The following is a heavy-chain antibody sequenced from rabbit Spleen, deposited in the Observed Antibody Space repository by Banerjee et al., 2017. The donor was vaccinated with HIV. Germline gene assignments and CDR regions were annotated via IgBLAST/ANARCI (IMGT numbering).Heavy chain of an antibody. V-gene: IGHV1S45*01. CDR1: GFSFSSYYY. Sequence: QEQVVESGGGLVQPEGSLTLTCTASGFSFSSYYYMCWVRQAPGKGLECIACIYGGSSGSTYYASWAKGRFTISKTSSTTVTLQMTSLTAADTATYFCARGSAAMTMVITGYYLSLWGPGTLVTVS. CDR2: IYGGSSGST. CDR3: ARGSAAMTMVITGYYLSL. D-gene: IGHD2-1*01. J-gene: IGHJ4*01.